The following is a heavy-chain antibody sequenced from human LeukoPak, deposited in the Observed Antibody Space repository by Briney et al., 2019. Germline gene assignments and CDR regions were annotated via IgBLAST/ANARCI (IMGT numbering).Heavy chain of an antibody. CDR2: ISAYNGNT. CDR3: ARLQWLPYYFDY. D-gene: IGHD6-19*01. CDR1: GHTFTSYG. V-gene: IGHV1-18*01. Sequence: ASVKVSCKASGHTFTSYGISWVRQAPGQGLEWMGWISAYNGNTNYAQKLQGRVTMTTDTSTSTAYMELRSLRADDTAVYYCARLQWLPYYFDYWGQGTLVTVSS. J-gene: IGHJ4*02.